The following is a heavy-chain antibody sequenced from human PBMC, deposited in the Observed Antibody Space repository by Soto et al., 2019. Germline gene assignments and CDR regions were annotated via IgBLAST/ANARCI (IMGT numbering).Heavy chain of an antibody. Sequence: PSETLSLTCTVSGGSISSGDYYWSWIRQPPGKGLEWIGYIYYSGSTYYNPSLKSRATISVDTSKNQFSLKLSSVTAADTAVYYCARDRLAVSVFDYWGQGTLVTVSS. D-gene: IGHD6-19*01. V-gene: IGHV4-30-4*01. CDR2: IYYSGST. CDR1: GGSISSGDYY. J-gene: IGHJ4*02. CDR3: ARDRLAVSVFDY.